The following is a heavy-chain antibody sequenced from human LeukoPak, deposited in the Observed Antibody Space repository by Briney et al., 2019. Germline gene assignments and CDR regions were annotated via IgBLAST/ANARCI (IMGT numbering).Heavy chain of an antibody. Sequence: ASVKVSCKASGYTFTGYYMHWVRQAPGQGLEWMGWINPNSGGTNYAQKFQGRVTMTRDTSISTAYMELRSLRSDDTAVYYCARHGSGSNIYYYYYYMDVWGKGTTVTISS. D-gene: IGHD3-10*01. J-gene: IGHJ6*03. CDR2: INPNSGGT. CDR3: ARHGSGSNIYYYYYYMDV. V-gene: IGHV1-2*02. CDR1: GYTFTGYY.